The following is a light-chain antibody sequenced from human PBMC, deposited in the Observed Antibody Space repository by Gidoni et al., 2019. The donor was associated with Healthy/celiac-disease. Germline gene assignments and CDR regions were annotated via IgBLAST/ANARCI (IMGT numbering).Light chain of an antibody. V-gene: IGKV1-39*01. J-gene: IGKJ1*01. CDR1: QSISSY. Sequence: DIQMTQAPSSLSASVGDRVTITCRASQSISSYLNWYQQKPVKAPKLLIYAASSLQSGVPSRFSGSGSGTDFTLTISSLQPEDFATYYCQPSYSTPLTFGQWTKVEIK. CDR2: AAS. CDR3: QPSYSTPLT.